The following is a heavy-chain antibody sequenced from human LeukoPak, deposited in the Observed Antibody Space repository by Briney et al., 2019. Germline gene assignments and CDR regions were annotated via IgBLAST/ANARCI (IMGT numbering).Heavy chain of an antibody. D-gene: IGHD6-13*01. J-gene: IGHJ5*02. CDR3: ANRPGIAAAGPGRS. CDR1: GFTFDDYA. V-gene: IGHV3-30*02. CDR2: IRYDGSNK. Sequence: GGSLRLSCAASGFTFDDYAMHWVRQAPGKGLEWVAFIRYDGSNKYYADSVKGRFTISRDNSKNTLYLQMNSLRAEDTAVYYCANRPGIAAAGPGRSWGQGTLVTVSS.